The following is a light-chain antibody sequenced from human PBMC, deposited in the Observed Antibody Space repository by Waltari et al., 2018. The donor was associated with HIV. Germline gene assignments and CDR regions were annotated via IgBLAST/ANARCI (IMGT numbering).Light chain of an antibody. Sequence: DIVLTQSPGTLPLSPGERATLSCRPRQSVSRDYLAWYQQKPGQTPRLLIYGVSSRATGIPDRFSGSGSGTEFTLTISRLEPEDFAVYYCQQHPITFGQGTRLEIK. CDR2: GVS. V-gene: IGKV3-20*01. CDR3: QQHPIT. CDR1: QSVSRDY. J-gene: IGKJ5*01.